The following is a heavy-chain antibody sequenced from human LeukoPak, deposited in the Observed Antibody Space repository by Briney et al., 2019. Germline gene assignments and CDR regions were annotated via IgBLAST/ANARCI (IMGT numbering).Heavy chain of an antibody. J-gene: IGHJ4*02. CDR3: ARDRWGTDYDSSGYYLFDY. D-gene: IGHD3-22*01. CDR2: IIPIFGTA. V-gene: IGHV1-69*05. Sequence: SVKVSCKASGGTFSSYAISWVRQAPGQGLEWMGGIIPIFGTANYAQKFQGRVTITTDEPTSTAYMELSSLRSEDTAVYYCARDRWGTDYDSSGYYLFDYWGQGTLVTVSS. CDR1: GGTFSSYA.